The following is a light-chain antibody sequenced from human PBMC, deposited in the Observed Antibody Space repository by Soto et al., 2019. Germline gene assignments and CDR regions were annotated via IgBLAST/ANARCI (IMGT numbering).Light chain of an antibody. CDR2: GAS. V-gene: IGKV3-15*01. Sequence: EIVMTQSPATLSVSPGERATLSCRASQSVSSNLAWYQQKPGQAPRLLIYGASTSATGIPARFSGSGSGPEFTLTISSLQSEDFAVYYWQQYNNWPPWTFGQGTKLEIK. CDR3: QQYNNWPPWT. CDR1: QSVSSN. J-gene: IGKJ2*02.